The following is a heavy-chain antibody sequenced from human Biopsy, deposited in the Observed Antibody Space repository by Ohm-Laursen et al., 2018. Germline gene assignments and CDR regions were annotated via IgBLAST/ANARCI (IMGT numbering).Heavy chain of an antibody. V-gene: IGHV1-69*06. Sequence: SSVKVSCKAPGGTFSSDIFAWVRQAPGQRPEWMGDVVPFFGTAQYAPKLQGRVSMTADKTTYTAYMELTSLTSEDTAVYFCARHYYDTSGYNWFDPWDQGTLVTVSS. CDR2: VVPFFGTA. CDR3: ARHYYDTSGYNWFDP. CDR1: GGTFSSDI. D-gene: IGHD3-22*01. J-gene: IGHJ5*02.